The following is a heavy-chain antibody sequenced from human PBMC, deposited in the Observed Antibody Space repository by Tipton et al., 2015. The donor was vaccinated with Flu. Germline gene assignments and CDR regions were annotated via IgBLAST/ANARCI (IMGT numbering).Heavy chain of an antibody. V-gene: IGHV4-38-2*02. CDR1: GDSISSGYY. D-gene: IGHD3-22*01. CDR2: IYHIGSP. Sequence: GLVKPSETLSLTCTISGDSISSGYYWGWIRQPPGKGLEWIGTIYHIGSPYYNPSLKSRLTISVDTSKNQFSLRLTSVTAADTAVYYCAKLVYFDSSGYYRYYFDYWGQGTLVTVST. J-gene: IGHJ4*02. CDR3: AKLVYFDSSGYYRYYFDY.